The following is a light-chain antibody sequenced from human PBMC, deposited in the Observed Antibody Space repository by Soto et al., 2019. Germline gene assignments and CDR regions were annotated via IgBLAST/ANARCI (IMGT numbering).Light chain of an antibody. CDR3: YSYAGRSTSV. CDR2: EDD. CDR1: SSDDGSYNL. Sequence: QSALTQPASVSGSPGQSITISCTGTSSDDGSYNLVSWYQQYPGKAPTLMIYEDDERPSGVSNRFSGSKSGNTASLTISGLQAEDEADYYCYSYAGRSTSVFGGGTKLTVL. J-gene: IGLJ2*01. V-gene: IGLV2-23*01.